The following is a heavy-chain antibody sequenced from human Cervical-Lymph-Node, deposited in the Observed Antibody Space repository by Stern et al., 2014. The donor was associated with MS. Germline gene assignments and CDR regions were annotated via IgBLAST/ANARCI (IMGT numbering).Heavy chain of an antibody. CDR2: ISNDGSNK. Sequence: VQLVESGGGVVQPGGSLRLSCATSGFAFASYDLHWVRQAPGKGLEWVAFISNDGSNKYYADSLKDRFIVSRDYSKKTLNLQINSLRREDTAVYYCALPAHFYTNAPDYWGQGTLVTVSS. CDR1: GFAFASYD. CDR3: ALPAHFYTNAPDY. D-gene: IGHD2-8*01. J-gene: IGHJ4*02. V-gene: IGHV3-30*03.